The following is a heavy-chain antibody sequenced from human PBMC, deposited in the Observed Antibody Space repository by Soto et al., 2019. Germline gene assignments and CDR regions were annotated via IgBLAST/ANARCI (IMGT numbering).Heavy chain of an antibody. CDR2: MLYSGLT. CDR1: GYSVSSSDYY. CDR3: APLTVSLSGPYGIHV. J-gene: IGHJ6*02. V-gene: IGHV4-39*01. Sequence: PSETLSLTCSVSGYSVSSSDYYWAWIRQHPGKGLEWIGSMLYSGLTYYNPSLKSRVTLSVDTSKNQFSVRLNSVTASDTAVYYCAPLTVSLSGPYGIHVWGQGTTVT. D-gene: IGHD2-15*01.